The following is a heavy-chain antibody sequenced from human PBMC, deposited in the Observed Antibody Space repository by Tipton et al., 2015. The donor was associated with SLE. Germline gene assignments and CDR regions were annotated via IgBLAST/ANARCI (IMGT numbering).Heavy chain of an antibody. CDR2: IRYDGSNK. V-gene: IGHV3-30*02. CDR1: GFTFSSYG. J-gene: IGHJ4*02. D-gene: IGHD6-19*01. CDR3: AREGRGSVAGTDY. Sequence: GSLRLSCAASGFTFSSYGMHWVRQAPGKGLEWVAFIRYDGSNKYYADSVKGRFTISRDNSKNTLYLQMNSLRAEDTAVYYCAREGRGSVAGTDYWGQGTLVTVSS.